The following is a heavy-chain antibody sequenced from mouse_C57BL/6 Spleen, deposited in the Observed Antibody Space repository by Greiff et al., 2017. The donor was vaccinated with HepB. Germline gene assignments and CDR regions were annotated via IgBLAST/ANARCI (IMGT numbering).Heavy chain of an antibody. Sequence: VKLMESGAELVRPGASVTLSCKASGYTFTDYEMHWVKQTPVHGLEWIGAIDPETGGTAYNQKFKGKAILTADKSSSTAYMELRSLTSEDSAVYYCTRGYGSSLDYWGQGTTLTVSS. J-gene: IGHJ2*01. CDR3: TRGYGSSLDY. CDR2: IDPETGGT. CDR1: GYTFTDYE. D-gene: IGHD1-1*01. V-gene: IGHV1-15*01.